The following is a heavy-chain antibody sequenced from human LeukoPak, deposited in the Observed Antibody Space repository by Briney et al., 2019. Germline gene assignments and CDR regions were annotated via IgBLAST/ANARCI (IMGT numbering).Heavy chain of an antibody. CDR2: IKQDGSGE. CDR1: GFTFSHDW. D-gene: IGHD1-20*01. Sequence: GGSLRLSCAASGFTFSHDWMSWVRQAPGKGLEWVASIKQDGSGEHYVDSVKGRFTISRDNAKNSLYLQMNSLRAKDTAVYYCARDHYNWTPDQGYKVFDYWGQGSLVTVSS. J-gene: IGHJ4*02. V-gene: IGHV3-7*01. CDR3: ARDHYNWTPDQGYKVFDY.